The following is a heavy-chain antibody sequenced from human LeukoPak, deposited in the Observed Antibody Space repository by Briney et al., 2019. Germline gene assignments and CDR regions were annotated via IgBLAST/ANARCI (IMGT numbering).Heavy chain of an antibody. CDR2: IKQDGSEK. D-gene: IGHD5-18*01. Sequence: GGPLRLSCAASGFTFRSYWMIWVRQAPRKGVEWVANIKQDGSEKYSVDSVKGRFTISRDNAKNSLYLQMNSLRTEDTAVYYCARDVRGSVTSYFYYYMDVWGKGTTVTVSS. V-gene: IGHV3-7*01. CDR3: ARDVRGSVTSYFYYYMDV. CDR1: GFTFRSYW. J-gene: IGHJ6*03.